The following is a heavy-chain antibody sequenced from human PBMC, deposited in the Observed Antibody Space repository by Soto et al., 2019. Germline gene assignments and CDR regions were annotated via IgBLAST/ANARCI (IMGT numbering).Heavy chain of an antibody. D-gene: IGHD1-20*01. Sequence: EVQVSESGGGLVQPGGSLRLSCVASGFTFSTYPMTWVRHVPGKGLEWVSGISGSGGTAYYADSVKGRFTISRDNSRNMLYLQMDSLRAEDTAVYYCAKVPLTPGWYFDDWGQGTLVTVSS. CDR1: GFTFSTYP. CDR3: AKVPLTPGWYFDD. V-gene: IGHV3-23*01. CDR2: ISGSGGTA. J-gene: IGHJ4*02.